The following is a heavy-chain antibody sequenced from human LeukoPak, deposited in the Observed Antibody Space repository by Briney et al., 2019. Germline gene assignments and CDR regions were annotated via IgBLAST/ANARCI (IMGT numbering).Heavy chain of an antibody. V-gene: IGHV4-59*12. Sequence: SETLSLTCTVSGGSISSYYWSWIRQPPGKGLEWIGYIYYSGSTYYNPSLKSRVTMSVDTSKNQFSLKLSSVTAADTAVYYCARGEITMVRGVPSTFDYWGQGTLVTVSS. D-gene: IGHD3-10*01. CDR2: IYYSGST. CDR1: GGSISSYY. J-gene: IGHJ4*02. CDR3: ARGEITMVRGVPSTFDY.